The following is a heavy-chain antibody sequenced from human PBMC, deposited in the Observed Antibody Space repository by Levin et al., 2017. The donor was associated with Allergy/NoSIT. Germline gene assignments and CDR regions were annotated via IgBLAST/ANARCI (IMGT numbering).Heavy chain of an antibody. J-gene: IGHJ6*04. V-gene: IGHV4-59*11. Sequence: SPTPSLPCCVSCGSIRSPYWAWIRQPPGRGLEWIGYISDRGSTNFNPSLESRVTITEDRSKTHFSLTLTSVTAADTAPYYCAGSRVSSIVYASVHGVCLNDHYGLDCWGKGTTLTVSS. CDR3: AGSRVSSIVYASVHGVCLNDHYGLDC. CDR2: ISDRGST. D-gene: IGHD6-13*01. CDR1: CGSIRSPY.